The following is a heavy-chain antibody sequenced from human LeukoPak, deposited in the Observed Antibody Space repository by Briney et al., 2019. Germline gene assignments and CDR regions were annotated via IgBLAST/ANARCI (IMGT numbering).Heavy chain of an antibody. V-gene: IGHV1-18*01. CDR2: ISTYNGNT. Sequence: GASVKVSCKASGYSFTSYGITWVRQAPGQGLEWMGWISTYNGNTHYAQTLQGRVTMTTDTSTSTSYMELRSLRSDDTAMYYCAREVYSKDAFDIWGQGTMVTVSS. D-gene: IGHD2-21*01. CDR1: GYSFTSYG. CDR3: AREVYSKDAFDI. J-gene: IGHJ3*02.